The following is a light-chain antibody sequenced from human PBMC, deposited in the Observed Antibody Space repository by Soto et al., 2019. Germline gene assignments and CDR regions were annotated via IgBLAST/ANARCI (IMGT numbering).Light chain of an antibody. V-gene: IGKV3-20*01. CDR3: QQYGSSPIT. CDR2: GVS. Sequence: EMLLTQSPGTLSLSPVERAPLSCRASRSVTSSYLAWYQQKPCLAPKFLIYGVSSRATGIPVRFSGSGSGTDFTLTISRLEPGDFAVYYCQQYGSSPITFGQGTGLEI. J-gene: IGKJ5*01. CDR1: RSVTSSY.